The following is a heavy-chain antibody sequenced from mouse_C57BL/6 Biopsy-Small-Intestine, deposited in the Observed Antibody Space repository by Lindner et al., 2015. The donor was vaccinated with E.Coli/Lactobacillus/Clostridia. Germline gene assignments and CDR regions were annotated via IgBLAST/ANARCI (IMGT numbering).Heavy chain of an antibody. Sequence: VQLQESGAELVKPGASVKMSCKASGYTFTSYWITWVKQRPGQGLEWIGDIYPGSGSTNYNEKFKSKATLTVDTSSSTAYMQLSSLTSEDSAVYFCAREVYGNYEFTYWGQGTLVTVSA. CDR3: AREVYGNYEFTY. J-gene: IGHJ3*01. D-gene: IGHD2-1*01. CDR2: IYPGSGST. CDR1: GYTFTSYW. V-gene: IGHV1-55*01.